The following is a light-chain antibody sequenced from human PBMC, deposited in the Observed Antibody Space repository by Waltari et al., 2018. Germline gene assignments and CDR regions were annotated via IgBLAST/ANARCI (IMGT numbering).Light chain of an antibody. V-gene: IGKV3-11*01. CDR3: QQRRNWPLT. CDR1: QSVGTY. J-gene: IGKJ4*01. CDR2: DAS. Sequence: EIVLTQSPAILSFSPGERATLSCRASQSVGTYLAWYQQRPGQSPRLLIYDASYRATGLPARFSGSGSETDFTLTISSLQPEDFAVYYCQQRRNWPLTFGGGTRVQI.